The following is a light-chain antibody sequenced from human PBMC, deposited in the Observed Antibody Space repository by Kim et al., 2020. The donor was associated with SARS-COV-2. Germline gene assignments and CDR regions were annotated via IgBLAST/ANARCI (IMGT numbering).Light chain of an antibody. Sequence: EIVLTQSPGTLSLSPGERATLSCRASQSISSNSLAWYQQKPGQAPRLLIYGASSRATGIPDRFSGSGSGKDFTLTISRLEPEDSAVYYCQQYGNSPPWTFGQGTKVDIK. CDR2: GAS. CDR1: QSISSNS. J-gene: IGKJ1*01. V-gene: IGKV3-20*01. CDR3: QQYGNSPPWT.